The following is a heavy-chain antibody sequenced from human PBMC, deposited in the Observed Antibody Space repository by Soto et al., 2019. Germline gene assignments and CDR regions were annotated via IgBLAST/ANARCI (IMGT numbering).Heavy chain of an antibody. J-gene: IGHJ4*02. CDR2: MSYSGST. V-gene: IGHV4-30-4*01. CDR3: ATIGAPATAIYYFDN. Sequence: SETLSLTCTVSGGSISSGNYYWSWIRQPPGKGLEWIGFMSYSGSTSYNASLKSRVTISADTSKSQFSLNLSFVTAADTAVYYCATIGAPATAIYYFDNWGQGTLVTVSA. CDR1: GGSISSGNYY. D-gene: IGHD1-26*01.